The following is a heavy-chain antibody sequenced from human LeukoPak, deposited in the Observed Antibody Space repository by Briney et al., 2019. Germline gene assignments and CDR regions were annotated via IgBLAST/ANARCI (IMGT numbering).Heavy chain of an antibody. Sequence: SETLSLTCTVSGGSISSYYWSWIRQPPGKGLEWTGYIYYSGSTNYNPSLKSRVTISVDTSKNQFSLKLSSVTAADTAVYYCARGYCSSTSCYGEYFQHWGQGTLVTVSS. D-gene: IGHD2-2*01. CDR2: IYYSGST. V-gene: IGHV4-59*01. CDR3: ARGYCSSTSCYGEYFQH. J-gene: IGHJ1*01. CDR1: GGSISSYY.